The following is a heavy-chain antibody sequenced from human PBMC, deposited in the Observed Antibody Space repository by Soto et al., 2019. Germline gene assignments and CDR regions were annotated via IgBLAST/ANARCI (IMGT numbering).Heavy chain of an antibody. D-gene: IGHD3-10*01. Sequence: ASVKVSCKVSGYTLTELSIHWVRQAPGEGLEWMGGFDLENGETIHAQRFQGRVTMTEESSADTPYMELSSLRSEDPAVYSCALAVRRINQFDHCGQGTMVAVPS. V-gene: IGHV1-24*01. J-gene: IGHJ4*02. CDR1: GYTLTELS. CDR2: FDLENGET. CDR3: ALAVRRINQFDH.